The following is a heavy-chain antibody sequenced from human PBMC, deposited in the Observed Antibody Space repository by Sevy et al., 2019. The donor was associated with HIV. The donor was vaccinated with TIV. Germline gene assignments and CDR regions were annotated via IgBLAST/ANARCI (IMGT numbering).Heavy chain of an antibody. V-gene: IGHV4-38-2*01. CDR1: NYSISSGYY. CDR2: GYHGGST. Sequence: SETLSLTCAVSNYSISSGYYWGWIRQPPGKGLEWIGKGYHGGSTYYNPSLQSRVTISLDTSKNHFSLRLRSVTAADTAVYYCARASGGDRLDYYGMDVWGQGTTVTVSS. CDR3: ARASGGDRLDYYGMDV. J-gene: IGHJ6*02. D-gene: IGHD2-21*02.